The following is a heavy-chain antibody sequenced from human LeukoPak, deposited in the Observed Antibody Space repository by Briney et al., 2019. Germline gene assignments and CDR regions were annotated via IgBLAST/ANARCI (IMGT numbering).Heavy chain of an antibody. V-gene: IGHV4-59*01. CDR1: GGSISSYY. CDR2: IYYSGRT. D-gene: IGHD6-13*01. J-gene: IGHJ4*02. Sequence: SETLSLTCTVSGGSISSYYWSWIRQPPGKGLECIGYIYYSGRTNYNPSLKSRVTISVDTSKNQFSLKLSSVTAADTAVYYCARGLMMAVAGRGEFHYWGQGTLVTVSS. CDR3: ARGLMMAVAGRGEFHY.